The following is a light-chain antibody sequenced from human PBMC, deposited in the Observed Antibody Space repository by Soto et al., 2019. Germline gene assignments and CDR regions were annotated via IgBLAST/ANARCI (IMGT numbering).Light chain of an antibody. CDR3: QQYGSSPRT. V-gene: IGKV3-20*01. J-gene: IGKJ1*01. CDR1: QSVSSSY. CDR2: GAS. Sequence: LSQALGTLSLSKREGATPSGGASQSVSSSYLAWYQQKPGQAPRLLIYGASSRATGIPDRFSGSGSGTDFTLTISRLEPEDFAVYYCQQYGSSPRTFGQRSIVDVK.